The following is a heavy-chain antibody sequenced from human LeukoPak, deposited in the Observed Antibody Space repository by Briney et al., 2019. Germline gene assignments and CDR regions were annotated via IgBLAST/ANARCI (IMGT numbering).Heavy chain of an antibody. D-gene: IGHD2-2*01. Sequence: ASVKVSCKASGYTFTSYDISWVRQAPGQGLEWMGWISAYNGNTNYAQKLQGRVTMTTDTSTSTAYMELRSLRSDDAAVYYCARAPGAASCYLDWGQGTLVTVSS. CDR2: ISAYNGNT. CDR1: GYTFTSYD. J-gene: IGHJ4*02. V-gene: IGHV1-18*01. CDR3: ARAPGAASCYLD.